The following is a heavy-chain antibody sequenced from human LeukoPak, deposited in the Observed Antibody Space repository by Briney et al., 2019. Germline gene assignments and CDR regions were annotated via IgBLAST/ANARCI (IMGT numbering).Heavy chain of an antibody. V-gene: IGHV3-33*01. CDR1: GFTFSSYG. D-gene: IGHD6-13*01. CDR2: IWYDGSNR. CDR3: ARDSSPSGYSSSWLY. Sequence: PGRSLRLSCAASGFTFSSYGMHWVRQAPGKGLEWVAVIWYDGSNRYYADSVKGRFTISRDNSKNTLYLQMNSLRAEDTAVYYCARDSSPSGYSSSWLYWGQGTLVTVSS. J-gene: IGHJ4*02.